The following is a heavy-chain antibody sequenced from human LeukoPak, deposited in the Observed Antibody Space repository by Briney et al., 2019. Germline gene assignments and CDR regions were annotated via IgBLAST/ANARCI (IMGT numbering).Heavy chain of an antibody. CDR2: ISGSGGST. CDR1: GFTFSSYA. CDR3: AKDNYYGSGSFGY. J-gene: IGHJ4*02. Sequence: PGGSLRLSCAASGFTFSSYAMSWVRQAPGKGLEWVSAISGSGGSTYYADSVKGRFTFSRDNSKNTLYLQMNSLRAGDTAVYYCAKDNYYGSGSFGYWGQGTLVTVSS. D-gene: IGHD3-10*01. V-gene: IGHV3-23*01.